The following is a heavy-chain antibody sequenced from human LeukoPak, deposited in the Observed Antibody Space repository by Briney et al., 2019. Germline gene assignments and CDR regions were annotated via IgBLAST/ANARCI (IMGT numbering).Heavy chain of an antibody. Sequence: GGSLRLSCAASGFTFDDYGMSWVRQVPGKGLEWVCGMNWRGGYTGYADAVKGRFTISRDNAKNSLYLQMNSLRAEDTAVYYCAKSKAYCGGDCYSTEVFDYWGQGTLVTVSS. CDR1: GFTFDDYG. V-gene: IGHV3-20*04. D-gene: IGHD2-21*02. CDR3: AKSKAYCGGDCYSTEVFDY. CDR2: MNWRGGYT. J-gene: IGHJ4*02.